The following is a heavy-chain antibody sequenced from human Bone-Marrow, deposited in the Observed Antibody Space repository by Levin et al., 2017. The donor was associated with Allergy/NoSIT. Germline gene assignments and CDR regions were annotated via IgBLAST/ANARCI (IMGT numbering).Heavy chain of an antibody. J-gene: IGHJ4*02. CDR2: IKSEADGGTT. Sequence: GESLKISCAASGFGFRDAWLSWVRQAPGKGLEWVGRIKSEADGGTTDDAAPVKGRFTISRDDSKNTVYLQMNSLKTEDTAVYHCITHNYYDSGSYNFDHWGQGTLVTVSS. V-gene: IGHV3-15*01. CDR3: ITHNYYDSGSYNFDH. CDR1: GFGFRDAW. D-gene: IGHD3-10*01.